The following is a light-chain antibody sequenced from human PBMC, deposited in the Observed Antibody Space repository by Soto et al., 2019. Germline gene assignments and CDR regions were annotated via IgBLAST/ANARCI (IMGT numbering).Light chain of an antibody. CDR1: QSVGKY. V-gene: IGKV3-11*01. CDR2: DAS. CDR3: QQRSNWPWT. J-gene: IGKJ1*01. Sequence: EIVMRQSPATLSLSPGERATLSCRASQSVGKYLVWYQQKPGQAPRLLIYDASNRATGIPARFSGSGSGTDFTLTISSLEPEDFAVYYCQQRSNWPWTFGQGTKVDIK.